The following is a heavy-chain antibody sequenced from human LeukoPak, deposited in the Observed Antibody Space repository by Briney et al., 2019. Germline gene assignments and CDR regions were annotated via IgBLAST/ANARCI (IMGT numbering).Heavy chain of an antibody. D-gene: IGHD3-9*01. CDR3: ARDLDWILFDY. V-gene: IGHV3-74*01. J-gene: IGHJ4*02. Sequence: TGGSLRLSCAASGFTFSSYWMHWVRQAPGKGLVWVSRINSDGITTNYADSVKGRFTISRDNAKNTLYLQMNSLSAEDTAVYYCARDLDWILFDYWGQGTLVTVSS. CDR1: GFTFSSYW. CDR2: INSDGITT.